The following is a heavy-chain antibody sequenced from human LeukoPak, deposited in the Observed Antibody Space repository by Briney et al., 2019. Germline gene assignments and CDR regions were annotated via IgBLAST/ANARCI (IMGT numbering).Heavy chain of an antibody. J-gene: IGHJ5*02. CDR1: GYTFTSYY. D-gene: IGHD2-21*02. Sequence: ASVKVSCKASGYTFTSYYMHWVRQAPGQGLEWMGIINPSGGSTSYAQKFQGRVTMTRDTSTSTVYMELSSLRSEDTAVYYCARRYCGGDCYSRFDPWGQGTLVTVSS. CDR2: INPSGGST. V-gene: IGHV1-46*01. CDR3: ARRYCGGDCYSRFDP.